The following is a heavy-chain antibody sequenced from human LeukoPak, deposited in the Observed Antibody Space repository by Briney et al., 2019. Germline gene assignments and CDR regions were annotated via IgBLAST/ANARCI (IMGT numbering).Heavy chain of an antibody. Sequence: PSETLSLTCTVSGGSISSSSYYWGWIRQPPGKGLQWIGSIYYSGSTYYNPSLKSRVTISVDTSKNQFSLKLSSVTAADTAVYYCSESRRSFDWFDPWGRGTLVTVSS. CDR3: SESRRSFDWFDP. J-gene: IGHJ5*02. CDR2: IYYSGST. D-gene: IGHD3-9*01. CDR1: GGSISSSSYY. V-gene: IGHV4-39*01.